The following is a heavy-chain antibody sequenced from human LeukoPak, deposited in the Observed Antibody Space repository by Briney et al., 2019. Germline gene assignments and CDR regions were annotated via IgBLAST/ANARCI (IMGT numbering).Heavy chain of an antibody. CDR2: IRKNSYTT. Sequence: GGSLRLSCAASGFTFSDYYMSWIRQAPGKGLEWVGRIRKNSYTTEYAASVKGRFTISRDDSKNSLYLQMGSLRTEDTAVYYCCRVNSQYYFDYWGQGTLVTVSS. CDR3: CRVNSQYYFDY. CDR1: GFTFSDYY. V-gene: IGHV3-72*01. D-gene: IGHD2/OR15-2a*01. J-gene: IGHJ4*02.